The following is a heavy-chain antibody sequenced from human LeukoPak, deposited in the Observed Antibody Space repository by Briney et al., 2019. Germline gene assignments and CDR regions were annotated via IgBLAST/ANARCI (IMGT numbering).Heavy chain of an antibody. CDR1: GYTFSNYG. Sequence: GASVKVSCKASGYTFSNYGISWVRQATGQGLECVVWISAYTGKTNYAQKVQGRVTMTTDTSTSTAYMDLRSLRSDDTAVYYCAREKYTYGRGFYFDYWGQGTLVTVSS. D-gene: IGHD5-18*01. CDR3: AREKYTYGRGFYFDY. CDR2: ISAYTGKT. V-gene: IGHV1-18*01. J-gene: IGHJ4*02.